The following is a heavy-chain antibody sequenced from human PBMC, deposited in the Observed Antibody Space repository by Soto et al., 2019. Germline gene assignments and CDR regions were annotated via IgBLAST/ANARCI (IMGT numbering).Heavy chain of an antibody. D-gene: IGHD3-22*01. Sequence: ASVEVSCRASGYTFTGYYMHWVRQAPGQGLEWMGWINPNSGGTNYAQKFQGRVTMTRDTSISTAYMELSRLRSDDTAVYYCASLLLYDSSGYYYGDWYFDLWGRGTLVTVSS. CDR1: GYTFTGYY. CDR2: INPNSGGT. V-gene: IGHV1-2*02. J-gene: IGHJ2*01. CDR3: ASLLLYDSSGYYYGDWYFDL.